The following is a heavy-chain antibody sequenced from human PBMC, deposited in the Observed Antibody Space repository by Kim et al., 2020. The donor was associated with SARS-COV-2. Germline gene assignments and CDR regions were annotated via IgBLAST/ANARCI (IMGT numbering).Heavy chain of an antibody. Sequence: SETLSLTCAVYGGSFSGYYWSWIRQPPGKGLEWIGEINHSGSTNYNPSLKSRVTISVDTSKNQFSLKLSSVTAADTAVYYCASYCGGDCYYQIDAFDIWGQGTMVTVSS. V-gene: IGHV4-34*01. D-gene: IGHD2-21*02. CDR2: INHSGST. CDR1: GGSFSGYY. CDR3: ASYCGGDCYYQIDAFDI. J-gene: IGHJ3*02.